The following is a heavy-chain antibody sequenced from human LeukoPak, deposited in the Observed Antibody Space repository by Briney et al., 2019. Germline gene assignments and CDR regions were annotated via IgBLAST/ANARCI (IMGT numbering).Heavy chain of an antibody. CDR1: GYTFTSYD. V-gene: IGHV1-8*03. J-gene: IGHJ4*02. Sequence: GASVKLSCKASGYTFTSYDVNWVRQATGQGLEWMGWMNPNSGNTGYAQKFQGRVTITRNTSISTAYMELSSLRSEDTAVYYCAINSGSYLFDYWGQGTLVTVSS. D-gene: IGHD1-26*01. CDR3: AINSGSYLFDY. CDR2: MNPNSGNT.